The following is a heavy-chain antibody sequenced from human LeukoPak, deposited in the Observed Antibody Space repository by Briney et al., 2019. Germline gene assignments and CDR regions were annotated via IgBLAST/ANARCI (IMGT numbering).Heavy chain of an antibody. CDR2: IYPGDSDT. Sequence: GESLKISCKGSGYSFTSYWIGWVRQLPGKGLEWIGIIYPGDSDTRYSPSFQGQVTISADKSISTAYLQWSSLKASDTAMYYCARQPRSGYCSSTSCFLWYFDLWGRGTLVTVSS. CDR3: ARQPRSGYCSSTSCFLWYFDL. V-gene: IGHV5-51*01. D-gene: IGHD2-2*01. CDR1: GYSFTSYW. J-gene: IGHJ2*01.